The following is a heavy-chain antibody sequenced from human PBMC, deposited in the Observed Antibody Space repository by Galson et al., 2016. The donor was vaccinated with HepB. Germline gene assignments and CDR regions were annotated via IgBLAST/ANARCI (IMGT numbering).Heavy chain of an antibody. CDR3: VHIVHSGSYYYFAY. CDR1: GFSLSTTGVG. Sequence: PALVKPTQTLTLTCTLSGFSLSTTGVGVGWMRQPPGKPLEWLAHLYWDGDERYSPSLKSRLTITKDTSKHRVVLTMTNMDPVDTATYYCVHIVHSGSYYYFAYWGQGTLVTVSS. J-gene: IGHJ4*02. D-gene: IGHD1-26*01. V-gene: IGHV2-5*02. CDR2: LYWDGDE.